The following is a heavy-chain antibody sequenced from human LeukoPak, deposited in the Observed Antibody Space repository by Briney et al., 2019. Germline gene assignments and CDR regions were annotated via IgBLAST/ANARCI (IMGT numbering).Heavy chain of an antibody. D-gene: IGHD3-22*01. Sequence: PGRSLRLSCAASGFTFSDYYMSWIRQAPGKGLEWVSYISSSSSYTNYADSVKGRFTISRDNAKNSLYLQMNSLRAEDTAVYYCARVLSYDSSGYYYGLDYWGQGTLVTVSS. CDR2: ISSSSSYT. V-gene: IGHV3-11*06. J-gene: IGHJ4*02. CDR1: GFTFSDYY. CDR3: ARVLSYDSSGYYYGLDY.